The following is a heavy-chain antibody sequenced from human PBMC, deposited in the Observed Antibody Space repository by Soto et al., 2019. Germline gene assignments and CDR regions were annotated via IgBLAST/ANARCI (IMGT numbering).Heavy chain of an antibody. V-gene: IGHV1-24*01. D-gene: IGHD1-7*01. CDR2: FDPEDGET. CDR1: GYTLTELS. J-gene: IGHJ4*02. CDR3: ATDYLGITGTTIVDY. Sequence: GASVKVSCKVSGYTLTELSMHWGRQAPGKGLEWMGGFDPEDGETIYAQKFQGRVTMTEDTSTDTAYMELSSLRSEDTAVYYCATDYLGITGTTIVDYWGQGTLVTVSS.